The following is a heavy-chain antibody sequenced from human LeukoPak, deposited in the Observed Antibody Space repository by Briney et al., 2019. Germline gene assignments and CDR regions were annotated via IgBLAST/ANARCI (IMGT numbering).Heavy chain of an antibody. V-gene: IGHV1-69*02. CDR2: IIPMFGIE. Sequence: SVKVSCKASGGTFSSYTIRWVRQDAGQGLAWMGRIIPMFGIENDAQKFRGRVTITADKSTSTAYMELSSLRSEDTAVYYCASGVGATPYVAFDIWGQGTMVTVSS. CDR1: GGTFSSYT. CDR3: ASGVGATPYVAFDI. J-gene: IGHJ3*02. D-gene: IGHD1-26*01.